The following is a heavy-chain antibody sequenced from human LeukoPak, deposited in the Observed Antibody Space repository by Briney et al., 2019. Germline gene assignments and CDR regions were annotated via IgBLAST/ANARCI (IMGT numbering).Heavy chain of an antibody. CDR3: ARNYYDGSGYYTQYLQH. V-gene: IGHV4-59*01. Sequence: SETLSLTCTVSGGSISNYYWTWIRQPPGKGLEWIGYIYYSGSTTYNPSLDSRLTISLDTSKNQFYLRLNSVTAADTALYFCARNYYDGSGYYTQYLQHWGQGTLVTVSS. CDR1: GGSISNYY. J-gene: IGHJ1*01. CDR2: IYYSGST. D-gene: IGHD3-22*01.